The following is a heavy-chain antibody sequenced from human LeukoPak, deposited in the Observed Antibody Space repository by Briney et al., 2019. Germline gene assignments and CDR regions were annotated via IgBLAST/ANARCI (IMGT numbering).Heavy chain of an antibody. CDR1: GGSISSYY. CDR3: ARSQPSDWQQLEIPDAFDI. Sequence: PSETLSLTCTVSGGSISSYYWSWIRQPPGKGLEWIGYIYYSGSTNYNPSLKSRVTISVDTSKNQFSLKLSSVTAADTAVYYCARSQPSDWQQLEIPDAFDIWGQRTMVTVSS. J-gene: IGHJ3*02. V-gene: IGHV4-59*01. CDR2: IYYSGST. D-gene: IGHD6-13*01.